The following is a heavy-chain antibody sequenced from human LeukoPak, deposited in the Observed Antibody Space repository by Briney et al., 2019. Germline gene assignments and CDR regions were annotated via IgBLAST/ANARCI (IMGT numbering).Heavy chain of an antibody. CDR1: GFTFSTYG. V-gene: IGHV3-30*18. J-gene: IGHJ4*02. D-gene: IGHD1-26*01. CDR3: AKVFFSGSYYAASDY. CDR2: ISYDGSNK. Sequence: GGSLRLSCAAPGFTFSTYGMHWVRQAPGRGLEWVAVISYDGSNKYYADSVKGRFAISRDNSKNTLYLQMNSLGAEDTAVYYCAKVFFSGSYYAASDYWGQGTLVTVSS.